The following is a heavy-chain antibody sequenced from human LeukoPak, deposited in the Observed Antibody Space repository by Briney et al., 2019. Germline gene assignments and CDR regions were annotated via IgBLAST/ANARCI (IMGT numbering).Heavy chain of an antibody. V-gene: IGHV3-64*01. J-gene: IGHJ4*02. CDR3: ARAGGYYYDSSGYNFDY. Sequence: GGSLRLSCAASRFTFSSYAMHWVRQAPGKGLEYVSAISSNGGSTYYANSVKGRFTISRDNSKNTLYLQMGSLRAEDMAVYYCARAGGYYYDSSGYNFDYWGQGTLVTVSS. D-gene: IGHD3-22*01. CDR1: RFTFSSYA. CDR2: ISSNGGST.